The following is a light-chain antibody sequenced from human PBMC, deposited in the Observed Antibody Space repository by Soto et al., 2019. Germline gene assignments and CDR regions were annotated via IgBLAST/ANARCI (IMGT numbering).Light chain of an antibody. Sequence: QSVLTKPASVSGSPGQSITISCTGTSSDVGDYNYVSWYQQHPGKAPKLMIYEVSNRPSGVSNRFSGSKSGNTASLTISGLRAEDEADYYCSSYTSSNTWVFGGGTKLTVL. J-gene: IGLJ3*02. CDR2: EVS. V-gene: IGLV2-14*01. CDR3: SSYTSSNTWV. CDR1: SSDVGDYNY.